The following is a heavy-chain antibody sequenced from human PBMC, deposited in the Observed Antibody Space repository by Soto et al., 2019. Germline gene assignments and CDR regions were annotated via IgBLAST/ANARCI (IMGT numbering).Heavy chain of an antibody. Sequence: SETLSLTCTVSGGSISSYYWSWIRQPPGKGLEWIGYIYYSGSTNYDPSLKSRVTISVDTSKNQFSLKLSSVTAADTAVYYCARRYGGTFDYWGQGTLVTVSS. CDR1: GGSISSYY. CDR2: IYYSGST. CDR3: ARRYGGTFDY. V-gene: IGHV4-59*08. J-gene: IGHJ4*02. D-gene: IGHD2-15*01.